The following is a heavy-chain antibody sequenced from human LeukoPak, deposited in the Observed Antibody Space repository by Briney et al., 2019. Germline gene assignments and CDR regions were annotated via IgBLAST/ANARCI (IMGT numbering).Heavy chain of an antibody. CDR1: GFTFGDYA. CDR3: TRDRNRMYYYDSSGYFRHYYGMDV. CDR2: IGSKAYGGTT. Sequence: PGGSLRLSCTASGFTFGDYAMSWFRQAPGKGLEWVGLIGSKAYGGTTEYAASVKGRLTISRDDSKSIAYLQMNSLKTEDTAVYYCTRDRNRMYYYDSSGYFRHYYGMDVWGQGTTVTVSS. J-gene: IGHJ6*02. V-gene: IGHV3-49*03. D-gene: IGHD3-22*01.